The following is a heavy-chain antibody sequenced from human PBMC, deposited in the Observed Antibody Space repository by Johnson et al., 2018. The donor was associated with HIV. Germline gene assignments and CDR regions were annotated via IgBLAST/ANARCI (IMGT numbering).Heavy chain of an antibody. CDR1: GFTFSDYY. D-gene: IGHD6-19*01. CDR3: AREMGWEDAFDI. Sequence: QVQLVESVGGLVKPGGSLRLSCAASGFTFSDYYMNWIRQAPGKGLEWVSYISSSGSAIFYADSVKGRFTISRDNAKNSLSLQMTSLRAEDTAVYYCAREMGWEDAFDIWGQGTMVTVSS. CDR2: ISSSGSAI. V-gene: IGHV3-11*04. J-gene: IGHJ3*02.